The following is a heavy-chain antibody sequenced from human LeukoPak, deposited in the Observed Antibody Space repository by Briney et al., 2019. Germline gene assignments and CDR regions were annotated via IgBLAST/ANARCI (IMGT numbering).Heavy chain of an antibody. CDR1: GYSFTAFY. V-gene: IGHV1-2*02. J-gene: IGHJ3*02. CDR3: ATNRQIMILGVVIMPAFDI. Sequence: GASVKVSRKASGYSFTAFYMHWVRQAPGQGLEWMGWINPNTGGTIYAQKFQGRVTLTRDTSINTAYMELSSLRSEDTAVYYCATNRQIMILGVVIMPAFDIWGQGTMVTVSS. CDR2: INPNTGGT. D-gene: IGHD3-3*01.